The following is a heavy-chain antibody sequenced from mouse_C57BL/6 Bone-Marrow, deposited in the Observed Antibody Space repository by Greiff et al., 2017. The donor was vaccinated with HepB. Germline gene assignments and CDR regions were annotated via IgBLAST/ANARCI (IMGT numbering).Heavy chain of an antibody. V-gene: IGHV5-12*01. CDR2: IRNGGGST. D-gene: IGHD1-1*01. J-gene: IGHJ2*01. CDR1: GFTFSDYY. CDR3: ARHSDYGSSSYFDY. Sequence: EVQRVESGGGLVQPGGSLKLSCAASGFTFSDYYMYWVRQTPEKRLEWVAYIRNGGGSTYYPDTVKGRCTISSDNAKNTLYLQMSRLKSEDTAMYYCARHSDYGSSSYFDYWGQGTTLTVSS.